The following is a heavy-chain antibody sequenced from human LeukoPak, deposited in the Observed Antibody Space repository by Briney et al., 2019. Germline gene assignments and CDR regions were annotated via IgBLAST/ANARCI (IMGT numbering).Heavy chain of an antibody. Sequence: GASVYVSFKASGFTFTSSAVQWVRQARGQRGEWIGWIVVGSGNTNYAQKFQERVTITRDMSTSPAYMELSSLRSEDTAVYYCAASPDYYDSSGYSYYFDYWGQGTLVTVSS. CDR1: GFTFTSSA. J-gene: IGHJ4*02. V-gene: IGHV1-58*01. CDR3: AASPDYYDSSGYSYYFDY. CDR2: IVVGSGNT. D-gene: IGHD3-22*01.